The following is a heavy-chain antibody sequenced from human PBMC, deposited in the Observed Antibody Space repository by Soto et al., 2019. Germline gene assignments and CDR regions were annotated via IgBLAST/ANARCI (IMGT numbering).Heavy chain of an antibody. J-gene: IGHJ4*02. CDR1: GFTVSSNY. D-gene: IGHD3-22*01. Sequence: EVQLVETGGGLIQPGGSLRLSCAASGFTVSSNYMSWVRQAPGKGLEWVSVIYSGGSTYYADSVKGRFTISSDNSKNTLYLKMNSLRAEDTAVYYCARRSSGYPYYFDYWGQGTLVTVSS. CDR3: ARRSSGYPYYFDY. V-gene: IGHV3-53*02. CDR2: IYSGGST.